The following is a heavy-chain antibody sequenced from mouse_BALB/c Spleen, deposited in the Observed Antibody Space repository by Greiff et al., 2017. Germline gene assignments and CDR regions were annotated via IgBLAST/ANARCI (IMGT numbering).Heavy chain of an antibody. J-gene: IGHJ3*01. V-gene: IGHV5-9-3*01. D-gene: IGHD2-14*01. CDR2: ISSGGSYT. CDR3: ARRDYRYDAWFAY. CDR1: GFTFSSYA. Sequence: EVKLVESGGGLVKPGGSLKLSCAASGFTFSSYAMSWVRQTPEKRLEWVATISSGGSYTYYPDSVKGRFTISRDNAKHTLYLQMSSLRSEDTAMYYCARRDYRYDAWFAYWGQGTLVTVSA.